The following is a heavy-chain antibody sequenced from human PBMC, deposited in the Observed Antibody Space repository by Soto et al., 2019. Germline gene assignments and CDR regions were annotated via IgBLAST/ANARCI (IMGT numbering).Heavy chain of an antibody. CDR1: GFTFSSYA. Sequence: QVQLVESGGGVVQPGRSLRLSCAASGFTFSSYAMHWVRQAPGKGLEWVAVISYDGSNKYYADSVKGRFTISRDNSKKTLSLQMNSLRAEDTAVYYCARDLGSIDYWGQGTVVTVSS. V-gene: IGHV3-30-3*01. CDR2: ISYDGSNK. D-gene: IGHD2-15*01. CDR3: ARDLGSIDY. J-gene: IGHJ4*02.